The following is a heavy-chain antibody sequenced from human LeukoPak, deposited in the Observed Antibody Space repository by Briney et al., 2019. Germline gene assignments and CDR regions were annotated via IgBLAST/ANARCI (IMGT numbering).Heavy chain of an antibody. D-gene: IGHD4-23*01. J-gene: IGHJ6*02. V-gene: IGHV3-9*01. CDR1: GFKFDDYG. CDR2: ISWNGAIM. CDR3: AKDISIGGFADGYFYGMDA. Sequence: GESLRLSCATSGFKFDDYGMHWVRQAPRKGLEWVSGISWNGAIMVYADSVKGRFTISRDNAKSSLYLQMNSLRAEDTALYYCAKDISIGGFADGYFYGMDAWAKGPRSPSP.